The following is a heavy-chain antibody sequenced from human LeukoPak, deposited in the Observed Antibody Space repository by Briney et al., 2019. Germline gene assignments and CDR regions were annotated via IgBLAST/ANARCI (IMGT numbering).Heavy chain of an antibody. Sequence: VQDSCKACGYTFTGYYMHWVGRAPGQGVEWMGWSNPNCGGTNYAQKFQGRVTMTREPSVSTAYMELSRMSSDDTAVYFCTMQSREFFGSDYWGQGTLVTVSS. CDR3: TMQSREFFGSDY. V-gene: IGHV1-2*02. CDR2: SNPNCGGT. D-gene: IGHD3-10*01. J-gene: IGHJ4*02. CDR1: GYTFTGYY.